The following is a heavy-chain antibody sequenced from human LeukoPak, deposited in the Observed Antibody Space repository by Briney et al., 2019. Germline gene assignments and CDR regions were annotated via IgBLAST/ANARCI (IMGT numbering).Heavy chain of an antibody. CDR1: GGSISSYY. V-gene: IGHV4-59*01. Sequence: PSETLSLTCTVSGGSISSYYWSWIRQPPGKGLECIGYFYYSGSTNYNPSLKSRVTMSVDTSKNEFSLKLTSVTAADTAVYYCARGHSGYPYYFDYWGQGALVTVSS. CDR3: ARGHSGYPYYFDY. D-gene: IGHD5-12*01. J-gene: IGHJ4*02. CDR2: FYYSGST.